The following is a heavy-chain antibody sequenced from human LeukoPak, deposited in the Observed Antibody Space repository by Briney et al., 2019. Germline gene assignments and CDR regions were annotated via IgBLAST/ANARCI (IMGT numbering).Heavy chain of an antibody. CDR3: ARKYYDFWSGFEF. D-gene: IGHD3-3*01. J-gene: IGHJ4*02. CDR1: GGSFSGYY. Sequence: PSETLSLTCAVYGGSFSGYYWSWIRQPPGKGLEWIGEINHSGSTNYNPSLKSRVTISVDTSKNQFSLKLSSVTAADTAVYYCARKYYDFWSGFEFWGQGTLVTVSS. V-gene: IGHV4-34*01. CDR2: INHSGST.